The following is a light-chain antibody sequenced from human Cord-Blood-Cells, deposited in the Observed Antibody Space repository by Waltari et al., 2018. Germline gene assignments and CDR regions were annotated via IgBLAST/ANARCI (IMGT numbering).Light chain of an antibody. Sequence: IQMTQSPSSLSASVGDRVTITCRASQSISSYLNWYQQKPGKAPKCLIYAASSLQSWVPSRFSGSASCTDFTLTISSLQPEDFATYYCHQSYSTPPGTFGQGTRLEIK. CDR3: HQSYSTPPGT. V-gene: IGKV1-39*01. CDR2: AAS. J-gene: IGKJ5*01. CDR1: QSISSY.